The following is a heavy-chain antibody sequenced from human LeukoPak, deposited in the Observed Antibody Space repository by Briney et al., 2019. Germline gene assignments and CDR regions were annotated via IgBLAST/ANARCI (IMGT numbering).Heavy chain of an antibody. V-gene: IGHV4-30-2*01. J-gene: IGHJ4*02. D-gene: IGHD3-22*01. CDR1: GGSISSGGYS. Sequence: SETLSLTCAVSGGSISSGGYSWSWIRQPPGKGLEWIGYIYHSGSTYYNPSLKSRVTISVDRSKNQFSLKLSSVTAADTAVYYCAGLVGRYSSGLYYYYFDYWGQGTLVTVSS. CDR2: IYHSGST. CDR3: AGLVGRYSSGLYYYYFDY.